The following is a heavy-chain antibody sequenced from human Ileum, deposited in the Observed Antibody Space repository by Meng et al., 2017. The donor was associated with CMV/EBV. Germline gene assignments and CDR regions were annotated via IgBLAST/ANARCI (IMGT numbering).Heavy chain of an antibody. D-gene: IGHD2-15*01. CDR3: TSGAGLYCAGGSCPDY. CDR2: IRSKAYGGTT. J-gene: IGHJ4*02. V-gene: IGHV3-49*04. CDR1: AFSFGDYA. Sequence: GGSLRLSCTASAFSFGDYAMSWVRQAPGKGLEWVGFIRSKAYGGTTEYAASVRGRFTISRDDSKSIAYLQMDSLKTEDTAVYYCTSGAGLYCAGGSCPDYWGQGTLVTVSS.